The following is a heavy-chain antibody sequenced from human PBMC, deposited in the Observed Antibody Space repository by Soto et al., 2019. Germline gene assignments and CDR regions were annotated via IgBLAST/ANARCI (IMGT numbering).Heavy chain of an antibody. CDR3: ERGASMDV. J-gene: IGHJ6*03. V-gene: IGHV1-8*01. CDR2: MNPKSGNT. Sequence: QVQLVQSGTEVEKPGASVKVSCKASGYTFSSYDINWVRQAAGQGLEWMGWMNPKSGNTGYVQKFQDRVTMTRDTSINTAYLELSGLRSEDTAVYYCERGASMDVWGKGTTVTVSS. CDR1: GYTFSSYD.